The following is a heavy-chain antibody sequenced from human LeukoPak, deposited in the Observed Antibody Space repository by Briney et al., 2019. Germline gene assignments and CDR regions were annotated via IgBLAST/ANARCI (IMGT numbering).Heavy chain of an antibody. CDR1: GYTFTDYY. V-gene: IGHV1-2*02. CDR3: ARGTKDILGPVDY. D-gene: IGHD1-26*01. J-gene: IGHJ4*02. CDR2: IHPNTVVT. Sequence: ASVKVPCKASGYTFTDYYIHWVRQAPGQGLEWMGWIHPNTVVTNFDQKFQGRVTLTRDTSISTASMELSRLRSDDTALYYCARGTKDILGPVDYWGQGTLVTVSS.